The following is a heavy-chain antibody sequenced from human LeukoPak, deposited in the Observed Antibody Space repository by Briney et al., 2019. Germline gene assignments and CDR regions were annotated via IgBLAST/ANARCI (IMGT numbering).Heavy chain of an antibody. Sequence: SLKVSCKASLGTFSSYAICWVRHAPGQGLEWMGRIIPILGIANYAQKFQGRVTITADKSTSTAYMELSSLRAEDTAVYYCAIHYYYYDSSGYYPNYWGQGTLVTVSS. CDR1: LGTFSSYA. J-gene: IGHJ4*02. CDR3: AIHYYYYDSSGYYPNY. V-gene: IGHV1-69*04. CDR2: IIPILGIA. D-gene: IGHD3-22*01.